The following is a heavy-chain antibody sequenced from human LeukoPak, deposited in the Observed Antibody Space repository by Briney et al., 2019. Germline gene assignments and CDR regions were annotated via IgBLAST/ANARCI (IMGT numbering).Heavy chain of an antibody. Sequence: PGGSLRLSCAASGFTFSSYAMSWVRQAPGKGLEWIGEINHSGSTNYNPSLKSRVTISVDTSKNQFSLKLSSVTAADTAVYYCARGEGFLYGDNHYYFDYWGQGTLVTVSS. CDR3: ARGEGFLYGDNHYYFDY. CDR1: GFTFSSYA. CDR2: INHSGST. J-gene: IGHJ4*02. V-gene: IGHV4-34*01. D-gene: IGHD4-17*01.